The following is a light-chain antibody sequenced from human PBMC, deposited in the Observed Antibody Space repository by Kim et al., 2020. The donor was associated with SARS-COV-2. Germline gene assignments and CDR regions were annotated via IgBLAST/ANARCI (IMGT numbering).Light chain of an antibody. Sequence: VEARLTITCRASRTIMTCLASYQQRPGNAPNLLIYDASTLESGVPSRFGGSGSGTEFTLTISSLQPDDFATYYCQQHNSYPITFGQGTRLEIK. V-gene: IGKV1-5*01. CDR1: RTIMTC. CDR2: DAS. J-gene: IGKJ5*01. CDR3: QQHNSYPIT.